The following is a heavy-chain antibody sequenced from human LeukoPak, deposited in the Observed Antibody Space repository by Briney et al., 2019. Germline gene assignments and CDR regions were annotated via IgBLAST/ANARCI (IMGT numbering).Heavy chain of an antibody. CDR3: ARGFTTTKKQNAFDI. V-gene: IGHV1-69*05. CDR2: IIPIFGTA. CDR1: GGTFSSYA. D-gene: IGHD3-22*01. Sequence: SVKVSCKASGGTFSSYAISWVRQAPGQGLEWMGRIIPIFGTANYAQKFQGRVTITTDESTSTAYMGLSSLRSEDTAVYYCARGFTTTKKQNAFDIWGQGTMVTVSS. J-gene: IGHJ3*02.